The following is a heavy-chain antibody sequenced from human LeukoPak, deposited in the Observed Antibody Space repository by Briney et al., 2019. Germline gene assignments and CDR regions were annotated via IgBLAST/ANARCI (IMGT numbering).Heavy chain of an antibody. V-gene: IGHV1-18*01. Sequence: GASVKVSCKASGYTFTSYGISWVRQAPGQGLEWMGWISAYNGNTNYAQKLQGRVTMTTDTSTSTAYMELRSLRSDDTAVYYCARAGGSGYYDSSGYYPHAFDICGQGTMVTVSS. CDR3: ARAGGSGYYDSSGYYPHAFDI. CDR1: GYTFTSYG. D-gene: IGHD3-22*01. J-gene: IGHJ3*02. CDR2: ISAYNGNT.